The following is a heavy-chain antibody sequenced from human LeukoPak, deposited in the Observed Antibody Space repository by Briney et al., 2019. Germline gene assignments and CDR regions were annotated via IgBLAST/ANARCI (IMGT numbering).Heavy chain of an antibody. D-gene: IGHD3-22*01. CDR1: GFTFSSYA. V-gene: IGHV3-23*01. J-gene: IGHJ5*02. CDR2: ISGSGGST. Sequence: GGSLRLSCAASGFTFSSYAMSWVRQAPGKGLEWVSAISGSGGSTYYADSVKGRSTISRDNSKNTLYLQMNSLRAEDTAVYYCAKSDDSSGYSPNWFDPWGQGTLVTVSS. CDR3: AKSDDSSGYSPNWFDP.